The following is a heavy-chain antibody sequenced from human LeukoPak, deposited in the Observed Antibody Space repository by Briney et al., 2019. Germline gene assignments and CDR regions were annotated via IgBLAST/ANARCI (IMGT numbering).Heavy chain of an antibody. CDR1: GVIFSSYW. CDR2: IKQDRSEK. Sequence: GGSLRLSCAASGVIFSSYWMSWVRQTPGKGLEWVANIKQDRSEKYYVDSVKGRFTISRDNAKNSLYLQMNSLRAEDTAVYYCARDVGPADYWGQGTLVTVSS. CDR3: ARDVGPADY. V-gene: IGHV3-7*01. J-gene: IGHJ4*02.